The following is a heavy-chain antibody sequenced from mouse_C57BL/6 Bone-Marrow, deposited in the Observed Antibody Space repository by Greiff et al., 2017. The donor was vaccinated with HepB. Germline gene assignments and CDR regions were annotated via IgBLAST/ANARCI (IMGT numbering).Heavy chain of an antibody. CDR1: GYTFTSYW. V-gene: IGHV1-59*01. Sequence: QVQLQQPGAELVRPGTSVKLSCKASGYTFTSYWMHWVKQRPGQGLEWIGVIDPSDSYTNYNQKFKGKATLTVDTSSSTAYMQLSSLTSEDSAVYYCARIPYITTVVGGDWGQGTTLTVSS. CDR3: ARIPYITTVVGGD. D-gene: IGHD1-1*01. J-gene: IGHJ2*01. CDR2: IDPSDSYT.